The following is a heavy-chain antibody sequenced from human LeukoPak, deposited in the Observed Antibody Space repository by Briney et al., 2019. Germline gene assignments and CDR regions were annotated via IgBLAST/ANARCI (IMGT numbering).Heavy chain of an antibody. Sequence: GGSLRLSCAAPGFTFSSYYMHWVRQVPGKGLVWVSRINGDESSTTYADSVKGRFTISRDNAKNTLYLQMNTLRAEDAAVYYCARVRDCGGGSCFSYLDYWGQGTLVTVSS. V-gene: IGHV3-74*01. CDR3: ARVRDCGGGSCFSYLDY. D-gene: IGHD2-15*01. J-gene: IGHJ4*02. CDR1: GFTFSSYY. CDR2: INGDESST.